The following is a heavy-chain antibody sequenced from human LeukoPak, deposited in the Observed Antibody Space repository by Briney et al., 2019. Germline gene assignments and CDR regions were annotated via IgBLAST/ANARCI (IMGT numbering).Heavy chain of an antibody. CDR3: ARGNFLHDF. CDR1: GGPINNYY. Sequence: SETLSLTCTVSGGPINNYYWSWIRQPPGKGLEWIGFVYYSGSTNYNPSLKSRVTISVDTSKNQFSLKLTSVTAADTAVYYCARGNFLHDFWGQGTLVTVSP. V-gene: IGHV4-59*08. J-gene: IGHJ4*02. CDR2: VYYSGST.